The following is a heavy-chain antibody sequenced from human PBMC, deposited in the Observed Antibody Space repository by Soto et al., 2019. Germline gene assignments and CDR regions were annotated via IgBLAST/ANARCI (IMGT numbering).Heavy chain of an antibody. V-gene: IGHV3-23*01. J-gene: IGHJ4*02. Sequence: GGSLRLSCAASGFTFSSCAMAWVRQAAEKGLEWVSTISGSGGSTYYADSVQGRFTISRDNSKNTLYLQMNSLRAEDTAVYYCAKYPGAGSYFKGPDYWGQGTLVTVSS. D-gene: IGHD3-10*01. CDR2: ISGSGGST. CDR1: GFTFSSCA. CDR3: AKYPGAGSYFKGPDY.